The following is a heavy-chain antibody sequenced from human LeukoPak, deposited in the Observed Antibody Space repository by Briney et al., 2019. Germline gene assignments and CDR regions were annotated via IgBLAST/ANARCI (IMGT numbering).Heavy chain of an antibody. CDR1: GGSISSGGYS. J-gene: IGHJ5*02. D-gene: IGHD5-12*01. Sequence: PSETLSLTCAVSGGSISSGGYSWSWIRQPPGKGLEWIGYIYHGGSTYYNPSLKSRVTISVDTSKNQFSLNLTSVTAADAAVYYCARDLGYSGFDWAPWGQGTPVTVSS. CDR2: IYHGGST. CDR3: ARDLGYSGFDWAP. V-gene: IGHV4-30-2*01.